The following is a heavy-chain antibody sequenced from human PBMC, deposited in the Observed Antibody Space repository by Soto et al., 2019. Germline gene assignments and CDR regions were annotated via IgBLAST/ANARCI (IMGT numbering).Heavy chain of an antibody. CDR3: AKGPPWVEGFDY. D-gene: IGHD2-15*01. Sequence: QVQLVESGGGVVQPGRSLRLSCAASGFTFSDFAMQWVRQAPGKGLEWVAVISEDGTKKDYGDSVKGRFTISRDNSKSAQYLQMNNLRVEDTAVYYCAKGPPWVEGFDYWGQGTLVTVFS. CDR1: GFTFSDFA. V-gene: IGHV3-30*18. CDR2: ISEDGTKK. J-gene: IGHJ4*02.